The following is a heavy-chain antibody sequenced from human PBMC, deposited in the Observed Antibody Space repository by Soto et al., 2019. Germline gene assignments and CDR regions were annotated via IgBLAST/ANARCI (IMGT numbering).Heavy chain of an antibody. Sequence: QVQLVQSGAEVRQPASSVKVSCKTSGATFSSYAITWVRQAPGQGLEWMGGIVPTVDTSTYAQKFQGRVTITADKFTNTVYMVLSSLRSDDTAVYYCVRVVAIPGYPDNWGQGTLVTVSS. V-gene: IGHV1-69*14. CDR1: GATFSSYA. CDR2: IVPTVDTS. CDR3: VRVVAIPGYPDN. D-gene: IGHD5-12*01. J-gene: IGHJ4*02.